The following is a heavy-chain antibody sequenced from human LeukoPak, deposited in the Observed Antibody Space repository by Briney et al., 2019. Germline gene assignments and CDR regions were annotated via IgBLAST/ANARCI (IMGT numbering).Heavy chain of an antibody. D-gene: IGHD1-1*01. J-gene: IGHJ4*02. CDR1: GDSISSSSYY. CDR2: SYYSGRT. Sequence: SETLSLTCTVSGDSISSSSYYWGWIRQPPGKGLEWIGSSYYSGRTYYKSSLKSRVTISVDTSKNQFSLKLSSVTAADTAVYYCARANWNSYYFDYWGQGTLVTVSS. V-gene: IGHV4-39*07. CDR3: ARANWNSYYFDY.